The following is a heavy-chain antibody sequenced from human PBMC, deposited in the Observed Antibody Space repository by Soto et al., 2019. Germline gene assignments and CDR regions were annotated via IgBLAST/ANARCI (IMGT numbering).Heavy chain of an antibody. Sequence: QVQLVQSGAEVKKPGASVKVSCKASGYTFTSYGISWVRQAPGQGLEWMGWISAYNGNTNYAQKLQGRVTMTTDTSTSTAYWELRSRSSDDTAVYYCARDERYCRGGSCYPYGMDVWGQGTTVTVSS. CDR2: ISAYNGNT. CDR3: ARDERYCRGGSCYPYGMDV. D-gene: IGHD2-15*01. CDR1: GYTFTSYG. V-gene: IGHV1-18*01. J-gene: IGHJ6*02.